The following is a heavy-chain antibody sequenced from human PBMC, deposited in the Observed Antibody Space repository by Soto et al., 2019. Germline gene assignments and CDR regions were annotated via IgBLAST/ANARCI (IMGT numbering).Heavy chain of an antibody. Sequence: SHTLSLTCDISGYSVSSISAAWNLIRQSPSRGLEWLGRTYYRSKWIHEYTLSMESRITINPDTSKNQFSLHIYSVTPEDTAVYYCAGVVWFRGMDVWGQGTTVTVSS. CDR2: TYYRSKWIH. V-gene: IGHV6-1*01. J-gene: IGHJ6*02. D-gene: IGHD3-16*01. CDR3: AGVVWFRGMDV. CDR1: GYSVSSISAA.